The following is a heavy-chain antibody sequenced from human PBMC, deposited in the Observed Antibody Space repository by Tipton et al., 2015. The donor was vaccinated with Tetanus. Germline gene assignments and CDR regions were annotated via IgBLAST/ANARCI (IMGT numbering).Heavy chain of an antibody. J-gene: IGHJ4*02. D-gene: IGHD6-13*01. CDR3: ARGGIAAAGGGLDY. CDR2: IYYSGST. CDR1: GGSISSYY. Sequence: TLSLTCTVSGGSISSYYWSWIRQPPGKGLEWIGYIYYSGSTNYNPSLKSRVTISVDTSKNQFSLELSSVTAADTAVYYCARGGIAAAGGGLDYWGQGTLVTVSS. V-gene: IGHV4-59*01.